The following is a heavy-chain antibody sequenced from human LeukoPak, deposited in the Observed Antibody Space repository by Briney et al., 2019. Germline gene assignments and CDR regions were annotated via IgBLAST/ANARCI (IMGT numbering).Heavy chain of an antibody. V-gene: IGHV3-21*01. CDR3: ASDIAAAGQFDY. J-gene: IGHJ4*02. Sequence: GGSLRLSCAASGFTFSSYSMNWVRQAPGMGLEWVSSISSSSSYIYYADSVKGRFTISRDNAKNSLYLQMNSLRAEDTAVYYCASDIAAAGQFDYWGQGTLVTVSS. CDR2: ISSSSSYI. D-gene: IGHD6-13*01. CDR1: GFTFSSYS.